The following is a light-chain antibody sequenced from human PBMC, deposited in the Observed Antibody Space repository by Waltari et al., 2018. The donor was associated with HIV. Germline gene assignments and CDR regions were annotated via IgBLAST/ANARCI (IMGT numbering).Light chain of an antibody. CDR3: QSADSSGTYPV. J-gene: IGLJ3*02. Sequence: SPGQTARITCSGDALPKQYAYWYQQKPGQAPVLVISKDSERPSGIPERFSGSSSGSTVTLTISGVQAEDEADYYCQSADSSGTYPVFGGGTKLTVL. V-gene: IGLV3-25*03. CDR1: ALPKQY. CDR2: KDS.